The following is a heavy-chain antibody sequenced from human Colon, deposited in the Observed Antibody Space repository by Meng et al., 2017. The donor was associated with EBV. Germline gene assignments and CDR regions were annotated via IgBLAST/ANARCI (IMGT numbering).Heavy chain of an antibody. Sequence: QLQPKEAGPGLGKPSETLSLPCTLSGCSITSTISYGGWVRQPPGKGLEWIGSIYYRGSTNYNPSLKSRISMSVDMSKNQFSLKVNSVTAADTAIYYCVISSHNWGQGTLVTVAS. V-gene: IGHV4-39*07. CDR2: IYYRGST. D-gene: IGHD3-3*02. CDR1: GCSITSTISY. CDR3: VISSHN. J-gene: IGHJ4*02.